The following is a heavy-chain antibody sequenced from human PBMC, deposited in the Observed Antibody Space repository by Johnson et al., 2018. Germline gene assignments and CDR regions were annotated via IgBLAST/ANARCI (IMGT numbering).Heavy chain of an antibody. CDR3: AKGCGVDCNSLWGAFDV. Sequence: VQLVQSGGGLVQPGRSLRLSCAASGFSFDDYAMHWVRQAPGRGLEWVSSISWNSGNINYADSVKGRFTIPIDNAKKSLYLQMNSLRPADTASYYCAKGCGVDCNSLWGAFDVWGQGTMVTVSS. CDR1: GFSFDDYA. D-gene: IGHD2-21*02. CDR2: ISWNSGNI. J-gene: IGHJ3*01. V-gene: IGHV3-9*01.